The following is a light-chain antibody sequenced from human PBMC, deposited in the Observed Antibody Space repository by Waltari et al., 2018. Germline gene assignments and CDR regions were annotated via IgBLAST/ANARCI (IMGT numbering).Light chain of an antibody. CDR1: RNISSN. Sequence: EIVMTQSPGTLSVSPGESVTLSCRASRNISSNLAWYQQKSGRSPRLLIYGASTRATGVPARFSGSGSGTEFTLTISSLQSEDFAIYYCQYNNWPYTFGLGTKLQIK. V-gene: IGKV3-15*01. CDR2: GAS. J-gene: IGKJ2*01. CDR3: QYNNWPYT.